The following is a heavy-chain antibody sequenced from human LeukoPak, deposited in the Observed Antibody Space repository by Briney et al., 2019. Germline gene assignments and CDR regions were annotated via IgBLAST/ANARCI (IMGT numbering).Heavy chain of an antibody. Sequence: GASVKVSCEASGYTFTSYYMHWVRQAPGQGLEWMGIINPSGGSTSYAQKFQGRVTMTRDMSTSTVYMELSSLRSEDTAVYYCARDPRGRYDSSGYYPDYWGQGTLVTVSS. CDR2: INPSGGST. V-gene: IGHV1-46*01. D-gene: IGHD3-22*01. J-gene: IGHJ4*02. CDR3: ARDPRGRYDSSGYYPDY. CDR1: GYTFTSYY.